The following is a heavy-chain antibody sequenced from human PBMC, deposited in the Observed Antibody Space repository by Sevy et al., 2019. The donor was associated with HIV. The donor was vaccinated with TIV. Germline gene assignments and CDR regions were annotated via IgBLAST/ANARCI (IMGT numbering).Heavy chain of an antibody. CDR1: GFTFSSYS. Sequence: GGSLRLSCAASGFTFSSYSMNWVRQAPGKGLEWVSSISSSSSYIYYAHSVKGRFTISRDNAKNSLYLQMNSLRAEDTAVYYCARDFLWTYYYDSSGPAGYFDYWGQGTLVTVSS. J-gene: IGHJ4*02. CDR2: ISSSSSYI. V-gene: IGHV3-21*01. D-gene: IGHD3-22*01. CDR3: ARDFLWTYYYDSSGPAGYFDY.